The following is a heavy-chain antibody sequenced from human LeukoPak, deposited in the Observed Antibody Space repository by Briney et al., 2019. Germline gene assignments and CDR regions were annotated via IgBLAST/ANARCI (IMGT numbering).Heavy chain of an antibody. CDR3: ACPYRSRFDY. CDR1: GFTFSDFH. V-gene: IGHV3-11*01. D-gene: IGHD6-13*01. Sequence: GGSLRLSCVVSGFTFSDFHMSWLRQAPGKGLEWISYITNSGSDIKYADSVKGRFTISWDNAKKSLYLEMNTLRAEDTAIYYCACPYRSRFDYWGQGTLVTVSS. J-gene: IGHJ4*02. CDR2: ITNSGSDI.